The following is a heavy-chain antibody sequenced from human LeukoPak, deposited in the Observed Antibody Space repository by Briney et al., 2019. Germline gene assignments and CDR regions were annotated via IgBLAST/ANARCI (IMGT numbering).Heavy chain of an antibody. V-gene: IGHV4-38-2*02. CDR3: ARDSRGYDYGFDY. D-gene: IGHD5-12*01. J-gene: IGHJ4*02. CDR1: GYSISSGYY. Sequence: SETLSLTCAVSGYSISSGYYWGWIRQPPGKGLEWIGSIYHSGSTYYNPSLKSRVTISVDTSKNQFSLKLSSMTAADTAVYYCARDSRGYDYGFDYWGQGTLVTVSS. CDR2: IYHSGST.